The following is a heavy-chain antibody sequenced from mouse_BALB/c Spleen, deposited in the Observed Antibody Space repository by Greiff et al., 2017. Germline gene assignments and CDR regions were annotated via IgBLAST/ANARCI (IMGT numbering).Heavy chain of an antibody. CDR2: ISTYYGNT. CDR1: GYTFTDYA. J-gene: IGHJ3*01. V-gene: IGHV1-67*01. D-gene: IGHD2-3*01. CDR3: ARSEDGYYRFAY. Sequence: VQLQQSGPELVRPGVSVKISCKGSGYTFTDYAMHWVKQSHAKSLEWIGVISTYYGNTNYNQKFKGKATMTVDKSSSTAYMELARLTSEDSAIYYCARSEDGYYRFAYWGQGTLVTVSA.